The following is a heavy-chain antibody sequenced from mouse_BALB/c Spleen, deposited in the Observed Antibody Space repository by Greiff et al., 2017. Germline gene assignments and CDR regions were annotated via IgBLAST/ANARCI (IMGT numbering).Heavy chain of an antibody. CDR1: GYTFTSYW. V-gene: IGHV1-74*01. D-gene: IGHD1-1*01. CDR3: ARHGTTEGHWYFDV. J-gene: IGHJ1*01. Sequence: QVQLQQPGAELVRPGASVKLSCTASGYTFTSYWMNWVKQRPEQGLEWIGRIDPYDSETHYNQKFKGKATLTVDKSSSTAYMQLKSLTSEDSAVYSCARHGTTEGHWYFDVWGEGTTVTVSS. CDR2: IDPYDSET.